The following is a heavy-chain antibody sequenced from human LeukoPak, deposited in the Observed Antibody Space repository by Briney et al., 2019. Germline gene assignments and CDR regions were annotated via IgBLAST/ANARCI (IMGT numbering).Heavy chain of an antibody. D-gene: IGHD6-13*01. CDR2: ISGSGGNT. CDR3: AKDFTSFSSSWFSAWGAFDI. V-gene: IGHV3-23*01. CDR1: GFAFTSYA. J-gene: IGHJ3*02. Sequence: GGSLRLSCAASGFAFTSYAMSWVRQAPGKGLEWVSAISGSGGNTYSADSVKGRFTISRDNSKNTLYLQMNSLRAEDTAVYYCAKDFTSFSSSWFSAWGAFDIWGQGTMVTVSS.